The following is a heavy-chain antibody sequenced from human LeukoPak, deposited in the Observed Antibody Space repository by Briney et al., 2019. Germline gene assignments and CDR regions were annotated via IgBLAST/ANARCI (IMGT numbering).Heavy chain of an antibody. CDR3: ATLAAVGPFDY. V-gene: IGHV4-59*01. CDR1: GGSISSYY. J-gene: IGHJ4*02. Sequence: PSETLSLTCTVSGGSISSYYWSWIRQPPGKGLEWIGYIYYSGSTNYNPSLKSRVTISVDTSKNQFSLKLSSVTAADTAVYYCATLAAVGPFDYWGQGTLVTVSS. D-gene: IGHD6-13*01. CDR2: IYYSGST.